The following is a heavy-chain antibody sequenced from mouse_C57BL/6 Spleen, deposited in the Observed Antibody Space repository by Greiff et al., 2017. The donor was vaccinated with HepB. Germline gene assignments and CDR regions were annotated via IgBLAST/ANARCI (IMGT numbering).Heavy chain of an antibody. V-gene: IGHV1-61*01. CDR1: GYTFTSYW. CDR3: AREGAYYSNYGDY. Sequence: QVHVKQPGAELVRPGSSVKLSCKASGYTFTSYWMDWVKQRPGQGLEWIGNIYPSDSETHYNQKFKDKATLTVDKSSSTAYMQLSSLTSEDSAVYYCAREGAYYSNYGDYWGQGTTLTVSS. D-gene: IGHD2-5*01. CDR2: IYPSDSET. J-gene: IGHJ2*01.